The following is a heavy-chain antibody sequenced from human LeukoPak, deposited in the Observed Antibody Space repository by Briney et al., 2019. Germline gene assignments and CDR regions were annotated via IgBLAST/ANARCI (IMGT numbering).Heavy chain of an antibody. CDR3: ARRHYYFYYMDV. CDR1: GGSISNSY. CDR2: ISGSGST. Sequence: PSETLSLTCAVSGGSISNSYWTWIRQPPGKGLEWMGYISGSGSTNYNPTLKSRVTISVDTSNSQISLKLTSVAAADTAVYYCARRHYYFYYMDVWGKGTTVTVSS. V-gene: IGHV4-4*09. J-gene: IGHJ6*03.